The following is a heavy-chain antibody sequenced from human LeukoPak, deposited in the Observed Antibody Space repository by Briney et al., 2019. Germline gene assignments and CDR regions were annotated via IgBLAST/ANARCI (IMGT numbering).Heavy chain of an antibody. CDR2: IRYNSDTI. CDR1: GFAFNTYS. CDR3: VRDGKEGFDI. J-gene: IGHJ3*02. Sequence: PGGSLRLSCIASGFAFNTYSMNWVRQAPGKGLEWVSYIRYNSDTIYYADSVKGRFTISRDNVKNSLYLQMSSLRAEDTGVYYCVRDGKEGFDIWGHGTLVIVSS. V-gene: IGHV3-48*04.